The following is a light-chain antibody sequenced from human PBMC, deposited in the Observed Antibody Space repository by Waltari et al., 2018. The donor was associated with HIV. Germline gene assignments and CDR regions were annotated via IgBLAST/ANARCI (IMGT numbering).Light chain of an antibody. CDR2: EVN. CDR1: RTADGNYNY. Sequence: QSALTQPPSASGSPGQSVTISCSGTRTADGNYNYVPWYQQHPGKAPKLIIYEVNKRPSGVPVRFSGSKSGNTASLTVSGLQAEDEADYYCSSYSGINDVGVFGGGTKLTVL. CDR3: SSYSGINDVGV. V-gene: IGLV2-8*01. J-gene: IGLJ3*02.